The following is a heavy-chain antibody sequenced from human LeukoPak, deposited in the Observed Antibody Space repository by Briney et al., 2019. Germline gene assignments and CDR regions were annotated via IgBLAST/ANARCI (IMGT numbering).Heavy chain of an antibody. CDR2: INPNSGGT. J-gene: IGHJ4*02. Sequence: ASVKVSCKASGYTFTGYYMHWVRQAPGQGLEWMGRINPNSGGTNYAQKFQGRVTMTRDTSIGTAYMELSRLRSDDTAVYYCARIWFGELDFDYWGQGTLVTVSS. CDR1: GYTFTGYY. D-gene: IGHD3-10*01. CDR3: ARIWFGELDFDY. V-gene: IGHV1-2*06.